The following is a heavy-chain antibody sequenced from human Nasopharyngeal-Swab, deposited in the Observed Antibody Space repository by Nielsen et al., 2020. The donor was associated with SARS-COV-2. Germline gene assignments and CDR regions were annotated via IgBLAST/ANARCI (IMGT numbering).Heavy chain of an antibody. V-gene: IGHV3-7*05. CDR3: ARGRQQLASTSVYYGMDV. J-gene: IGHJ6*02. D-gene: IGHD6-13*01. CDR1: GFTFSNYW. CDR2: IKGDGGEI. Sequence: GESLKISCAASGFTFSNYWMTWVRQAPGKGLEWVAKIKGDGGEIYYAGSVKGRLTISRDNAENSLYLHMNTLRVEDTAVYYCARGRQQLASTSVYYGMDVWGQGTTVTVSS.